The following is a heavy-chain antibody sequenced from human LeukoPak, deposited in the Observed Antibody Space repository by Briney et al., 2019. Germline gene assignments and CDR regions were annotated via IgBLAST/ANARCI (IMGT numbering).Heavy chain of an antibody. J-gene: IGHJ4*02. CDR2: IHSSGSP. D-gene: IGHD6-19*01. CDR1: GGSISNYY. V-gene: IGHV4-4*07. Sequence: PSETLSLTCTVAGGSISNYYWSWIRQPAGKGLEWIGRIHSSGSPKYNPSLESRVTMSVDTSKNQFALRLRSVTAADTAVYYCARHLWGAVDYFDYWGQGTLVTVSS. CDR3: ARHLWGAVDYFDY.